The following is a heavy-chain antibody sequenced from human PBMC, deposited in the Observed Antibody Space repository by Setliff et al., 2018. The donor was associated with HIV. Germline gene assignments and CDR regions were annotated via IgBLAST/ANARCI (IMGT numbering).Heavy chain of an antibody. CDR3: ARVAGGCDYGWLDP. CDR1: GFTFSTYW. V-gene: IGHV3-74*03. D-gene: IGHD5-12*01. Sequence: GGSLRLSCAASGFTFSTYWMHWVRQAPGKGLVWVSHINNDGRKTTYADSVKGRFTVSRDNAKNTLYLQMNSLRAEDTAVYYCARVAGGCDYGWLDPWGQGTLVTVSS. J-gene: IGHJ5*02. CDR2: INNDGRKT.